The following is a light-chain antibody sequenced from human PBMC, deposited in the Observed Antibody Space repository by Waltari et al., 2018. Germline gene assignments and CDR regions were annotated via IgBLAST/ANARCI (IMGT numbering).Light chain of an antibody. V-gene: IGLV1-47*01. CDR3: AAWDDSLSGRV. J-gene: IGLJ2*01. CDR1: HSNIGSNF. CDR2: RNT. Sequence: QSVLTQPPSMSGIPGQRVTISCSGSHSNIGSNFVYWYQQFPGMAPQLLIFRNTQRPSGGPDRFSASKAGASASLAISGLRSEDEADYYCAAWDDSLSGRVFGGGTKLTV.